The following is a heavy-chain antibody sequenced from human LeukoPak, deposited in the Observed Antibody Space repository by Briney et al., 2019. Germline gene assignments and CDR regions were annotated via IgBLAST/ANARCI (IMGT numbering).Heavy chain of an antibody. V-gene: IGHV4-39*01. CDR2: IYYSGST. CDR3: ARHKAAAGTGVDY. CDR1: GGSISSSSYY. Sequence: SETLSLTCTVSGGSISSSSYYWGWIRQPPGKGLEWIGGIYYSGSTYYNPSLKSRVTISVDTSKNQFSLKLSSVTAADTAVYYCARHKAAAGTGVDYWGQGTLVTVSS. J-gene: IGHJ4*02. D-gene: IGHD6-13*01.